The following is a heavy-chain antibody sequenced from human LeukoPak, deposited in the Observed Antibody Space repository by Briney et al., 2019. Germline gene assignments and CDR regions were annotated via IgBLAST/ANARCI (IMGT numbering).Heavy chain of an antibody. J-gene: IGHJ4*02. CDR1: GFTFSNYA. Sequence: GGSLRLSCAASGFTFSNYAMSWVRQAPGKGLEWVSGKGRFSISRDTSNNTLYLQMNSLRAEDTAVYYCALFPGGILTGWDPPLDYWGQGTLVIVSS. CDR3: ALFPGGILTGWDPPLDY. V-gene: IGHV3-23*01. D-gene: IGHD3-9*01.